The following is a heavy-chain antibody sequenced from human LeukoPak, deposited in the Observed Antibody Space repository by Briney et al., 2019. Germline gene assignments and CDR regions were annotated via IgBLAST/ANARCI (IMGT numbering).Heavy chain of an antibody. CDR2: ISAYNGNT. V-gene: IGHV1-18*01. CDR1: GYTFTNYG. D-gene: IGHD1-1*01. CDR3: ARERKWVRADPYNGFDI. J-gene: IGHJ3*02. Sequence: ASVKVSCKASGYTFTNYGISWLRQAPGQGLEWLGRISAYNGNTNYTQKLQGRVTMTTDSSTNTAYMELRRLRSDDTAWYYCARERKWVRADPYNGFDIWGQGTMVTVSA.